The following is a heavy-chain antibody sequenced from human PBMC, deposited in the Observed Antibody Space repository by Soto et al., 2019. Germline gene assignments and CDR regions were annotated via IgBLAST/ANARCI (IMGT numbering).Heavy chain of an antibody. D-gene: IGHD2-15*01. CDR1: GGTFSSYT. CDR3: ARGYCSGGSCYPDDAFDI. Sequence: QVELVQSGAEVKKPGSSVKVSCKASGGTFSSYTISWLRQAPGQGLEWRGRIIPILGIANYAQKFQGRVTITAEKSTSTAYMELSSLRSEDTAVYYCARGYCSGGSCYPDDAFDIWGQGTMVTVSS. V-gene: IGHV1-69*02. J-gene: IGHJ3*02. CDR2: IIPILGIA.